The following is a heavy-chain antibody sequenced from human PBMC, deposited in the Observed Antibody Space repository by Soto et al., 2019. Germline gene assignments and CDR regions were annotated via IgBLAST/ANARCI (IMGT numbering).Heavy chain of an antibody. CDR3: AKDVYCSGGSCFSDFDY. J-gene: IGHJ4*02. V-gene: IGHV3-23*01. Sequence: LRLSCAASGFTFGNYAMSWVRQAPGKGLEWVSSISGGGAGTYYADSVKGRFTISRDNSKNTLYLQMNSLRVEDTALYYCAKDVYCSGGSCFSDFDYWGQGTLVTVSS. D-gene: IGHD2-15*01. CDR2: ISGGGAGT. CDR1: GFTFGNYA.